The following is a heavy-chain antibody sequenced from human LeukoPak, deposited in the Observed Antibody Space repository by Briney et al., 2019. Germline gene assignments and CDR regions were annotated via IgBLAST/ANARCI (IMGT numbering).Heavy chain of an antibody. D-gene: IGHD2-2*01. Sequence: GGSLRLSCAASGFTFSSYGMHWVRQAPGKGLEWVAVISYDGSNKYYADSVKGRFTISRDNSKNTLYLQINSLRAKDTAVYYCAHLPAAMPLFDYWGQGTLVTVSS. V-gene: IGHV3-30*03. CDR3: AHLPAAMPLFDY. CDR2: ISYDGSNK. J-gene: IGHJ4*02. CDR1: GFTFSSYG.